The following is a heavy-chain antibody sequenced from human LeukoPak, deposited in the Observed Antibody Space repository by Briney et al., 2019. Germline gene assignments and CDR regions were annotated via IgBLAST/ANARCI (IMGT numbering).Heavy chain of an antibody. D-gene: IGHD5-24*01. CDR2: IKSKTDGGTT. V-gene: IGHV3-15*01. J-gene: IGHJ4*02. Sequence: GGSLRLSCAASGFTFSNAWMSWVRRAPGKGLEWVGRIKSKTDGGTTDYAAPVKGRFTISRDDSKNTLYLQMNSLKTEDTAVYYCTTVVEMATVYYFDYWGQGTLVTVSS. CDR1: GFTFSNAW. CDR3: TTVVEMATVYYFDY.